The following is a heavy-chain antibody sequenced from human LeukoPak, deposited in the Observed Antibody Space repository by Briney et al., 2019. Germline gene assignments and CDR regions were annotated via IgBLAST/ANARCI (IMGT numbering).Heavy chain of an antibody. Sequence: GASVKVSCKASGYTFTSYGISWVRQAPGQGLEWMGWISAYNGNTNYAQKLQGRVTMTTDTSTSTAYMELRSLRSDDTAVYYCARDLWAYYYDSSGYFPFDYWGQGTLVTVFS. CDR2: ISAYNGNT. J-gene: IGHJ4*02. CDR3: ARDLWAYYYDSSGYFPFDY. V-gene: IGHV1-18*01. CDR1: GYTFTSYG. D-gene: IGHD3-22*01.